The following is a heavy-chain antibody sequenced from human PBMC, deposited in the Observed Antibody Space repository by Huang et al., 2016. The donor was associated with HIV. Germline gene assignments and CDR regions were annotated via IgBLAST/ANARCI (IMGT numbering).Heavy chain of an antibody. CDR3: ARVESRRYYDSSGYYY. J-gene: IGHJ4*02. CDR2: IIPIVGTA. CDR1: GGTFSSYA. D-gene: IGHD3-22*01. Sequence: QVQLVQSGAEVKKPGSSVKVSCKASGGTFSSYAISWVRQAPGQGLEGMGGIIPIVGTANYTQKFQGRVTITADESTSTAYMELSSLGSEDTAVYYCARVESRRYYDSSGYYYWGQGTLVTVSS. V-gene: IGHV1-69*01.